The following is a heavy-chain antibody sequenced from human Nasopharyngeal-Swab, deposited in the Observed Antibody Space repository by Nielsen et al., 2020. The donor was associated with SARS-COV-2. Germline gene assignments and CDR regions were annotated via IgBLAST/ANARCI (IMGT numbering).Heavy chain of an antibody. CDR1: GGSFSGYY. J-gene: IGHJ4*02. CDR3: ARGPVVAYCGVDGEEEGRRKGGEE. Sequence: SETLYLTCAVYGGSFSGYYWSWIRQPPGKGLEWIGEINHSGSTNYNPSLKSRVTISVDTSKNQFSLKLSSATAADTALYYCARGPVVAYCGVDGEEEGRRKGGEEGGQGKIGTVSS. D-gene: IGHD2-21*01. CDR2: INHSGST. V-gene: IGHV4-34*01.